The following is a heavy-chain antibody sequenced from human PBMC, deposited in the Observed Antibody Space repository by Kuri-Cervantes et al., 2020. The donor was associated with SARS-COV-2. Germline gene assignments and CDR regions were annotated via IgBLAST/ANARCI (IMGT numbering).Heavy chain of an antibody. D-gene: IGHD3-10*01. CDR2: MYNGGAT. J-gene: IGHJ6*04. CDR1: GFTFSSYW. V-gene: IGHV3-66*02. CDR3: ARSYFLDV. Sequence: GESLKISCAASGFTFSSYWMSWVRQPPGLGLEWVSVMYNGGATYYADSVKGRFTISRDTSKNTFYLQMTSLRSEDTAVYYCARSYFLDVWGKGTTVTVSS.